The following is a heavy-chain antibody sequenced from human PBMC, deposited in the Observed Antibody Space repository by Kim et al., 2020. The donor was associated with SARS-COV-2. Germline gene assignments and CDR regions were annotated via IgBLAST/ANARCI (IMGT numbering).Heavy chain of an antibody. Sequence: GGSLRLSCVASGFTFSYYAMNWVRQAPGKGLEWVSGISGGGGSTYYADSVKGRFTISRDNSKNTVYLQMNSLRAEDTAVYYCAKELRMTTQTRGGDFSDYWGQGTLVTVSS. CDR2: ISGGGGST. D-gene: IGHD4-17*01. J-gene: IGHJ4*02. CDR1: GFTFSYYA. CDR3: AKELRMTTQTRGGDFSDY. V-gene: IGHV3-23*01.